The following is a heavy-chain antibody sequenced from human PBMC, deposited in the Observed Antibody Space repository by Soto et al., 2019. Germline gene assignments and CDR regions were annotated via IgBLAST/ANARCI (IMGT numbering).Heavy chain of an antibody. V-gene: IGHV4-34*01. CDR2: VSQSGSS. J-gene: IGHJ4*02. CDR3: ARGLKGYSSSWYVD. CDR1: GGSFSAYC. D-gene: IGHD6-13*01. Sequence: RSLTCAVYGGSFSAYCWSWIRQPPGKGLEWIGEVSQSGSSNYNPSLKSRVTISVDTSKNQFSLRLSSVTAADTAVYYCARGLKGYSSSWYVDWGQGTQVTVSS.